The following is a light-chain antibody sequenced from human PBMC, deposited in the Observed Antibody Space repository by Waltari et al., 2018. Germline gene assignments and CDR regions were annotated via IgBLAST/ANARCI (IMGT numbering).Light chain of an antibody. Sequence: DIKMTLSPSSLSASVGDTVTITCRASQSVSRYLNWYQQRPGGAPNLLIYRTSNLQGGVPSRFSGSGSGTDFTLTIDSLQPEDFATYYCQQSDGIPFTFGQGTKLEVK. CDR1: QSVSRY. CDR3: QQSDGIPFT. V-gene: IGKV1-39*01. J-gene: IGKJ2*01. CDR2: RTS.